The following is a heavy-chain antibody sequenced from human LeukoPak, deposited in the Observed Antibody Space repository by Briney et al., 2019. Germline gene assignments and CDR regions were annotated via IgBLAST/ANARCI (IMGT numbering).Heavy chain of an antibody. CDR1: GYNFIDYY. CDR3: SRATHLTSCDY. D-gene: IGHD2-2*01. J-gene: IGHJ4*02. CDR2: INPDSGGT. Sequence: ASVKVSCKASGYNFIDYYIHWVRQAPGQGFEWMGWINPDSGGTNYAQKFQGRIAVTRDTSISTAYMELSSLTSDDTAMYYCSRATHLTSCDYWGQGTLVTVSS. V-gene: IGHV1-2*02.